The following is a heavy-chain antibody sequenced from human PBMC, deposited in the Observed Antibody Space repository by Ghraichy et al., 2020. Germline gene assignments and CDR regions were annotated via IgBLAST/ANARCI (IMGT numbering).Heavy chain of an antibody. D-gene: IGHD6-13*01. CDR1: GGSISSYY. Sequence: SETLSLTCAVSGGSISSYYWSWIRQPPGKGLEWIGYIYYSGSTNYNPSLKSRVTISVDTSKNQFSLKLSSVTAADTAVYYCARVEGSPPVYYYYYGMDVWGQGTTVTVSS. CDR2: IYYSGST. J-gene: IGHJ6*02. V-gene: IGHV4-59*01. CDR3: ARVEGSPPVYYYYYGMDV.